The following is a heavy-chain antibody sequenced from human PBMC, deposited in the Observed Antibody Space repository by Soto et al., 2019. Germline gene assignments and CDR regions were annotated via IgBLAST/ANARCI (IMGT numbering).Heavy chain of an antibody. CDR3: ARTRGIYYYYYGMDV. V-gene: IGHV1-69*13. Sequence: SVKVSCKASGGTFSSYAISWVRQAPGQGLEWMGGIIPIFGTANYAQKFQGRVTITADESTSTAYMELSSLRSEDTAVYYCARTRGIYYYYYGMDVWGKGTTVTVSS. CDR1: GGTFSSYA. D-gene: IGHD3-10*01. J-gene: IGHJ6*04. CDR2: IIPIFGTA.